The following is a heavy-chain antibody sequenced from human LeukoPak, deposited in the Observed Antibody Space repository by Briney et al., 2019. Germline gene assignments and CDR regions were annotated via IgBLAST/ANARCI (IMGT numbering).Heavy chain of an antibody. J-gene: IGHJ4*02. CDR2: IYYSGST. V-gene: IGHV4-59*01. CDR3: ARDRLGDSSDN. Sequence: PSETLSLTCTVSGGSISSYYWSWIRQPPGKGLEWIGYIYYSGSTNYNPSLKSRVTISVGTSKNQFSLKLSSVTAADTAVYYCARDRLGDSSDNWGQGTLVTVSS. D-gene: IGHD3-22*01. CDR1: GGSISSYY.